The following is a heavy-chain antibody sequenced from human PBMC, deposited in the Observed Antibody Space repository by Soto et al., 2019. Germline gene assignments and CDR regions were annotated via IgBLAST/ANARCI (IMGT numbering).Heavy chain of an antibody. J-gene: IGHJ6*02. CDR2: IYYTGDT. V-gene: IGHV4-59*08. CDR3: VRQGIGDLHGLVDV. Sequence: QVQLQQSGPGLVKPSETLSLTCTVSSGPTRSHNWGWIRQPPGRGLEWIGYIYYTGDTSYNPSLKTRLTISADTSTTHISLTLSSVTAADTAVYYCVRQGIGDLHGLVDVWGQGTTVTVSS. D-gene: IGHD3-10*01. CDR1: SGPTRSHN.